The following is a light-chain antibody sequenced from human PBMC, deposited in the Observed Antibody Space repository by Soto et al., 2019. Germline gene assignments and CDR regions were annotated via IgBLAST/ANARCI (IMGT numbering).Light chain of an antibody. CDR3: ASWDDTLNGPV. Sequence: QSALTQPASVSGSPGQSITISCTGTSSDVGHPYNYVSWYQQHPGKAPKLLIYTNNQRPSGVPDRFSGSKSGTSASLAISGLQSEDEADYYCASWDDTLNGPVFGGGTKLTVL. CDR1: SSDVGHPYNY. V-gene: IGLV2-14*03. J-gene: IGLJ2*01. CDR2: TNN.